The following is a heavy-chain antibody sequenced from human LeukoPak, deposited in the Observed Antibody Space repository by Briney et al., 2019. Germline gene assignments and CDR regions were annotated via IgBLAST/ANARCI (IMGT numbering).Heavy chain of an antibody. V-gene: IGHV3-30*12. J-gene: IGHJ4*02. CDR1: GFTFSHHG. D-gene: IGHD5-12*01. CDR2: IQYDGSNK. CDR3: ARLVATIPDRFFDY. Sequence: PGGSLRLSCAASGFTFSHHGMHWVRQAPGKGLEWVAFIQYDGSNKFYADSVKGRFTISRDNAKNSLYLQMNSLRAEDTAVYYCARLVATIPDRFFDYWGQGTLVTVSS.